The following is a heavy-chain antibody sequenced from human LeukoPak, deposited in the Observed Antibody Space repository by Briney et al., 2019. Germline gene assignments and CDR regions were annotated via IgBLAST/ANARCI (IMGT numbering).Heavy chain of an antibody. D-gene: IGHD6-19*01. CDR1: GGSFSGYY. CDR3: ARGTAVAGIPNMDV. V-gene: IGHV4-34*01. CDR2: INHSGST. J-gene: IGHJ6*03. Sequence: SETLSLTCAVYGGSFSGYYWSWIRQPPGKGLEWIGEINHSGSTNYNPSLKSRVTISVDTSKNQFSLKLSSVTAADTAMYYCARGTAVAGIPNMDVWGKGTTVTVSS.